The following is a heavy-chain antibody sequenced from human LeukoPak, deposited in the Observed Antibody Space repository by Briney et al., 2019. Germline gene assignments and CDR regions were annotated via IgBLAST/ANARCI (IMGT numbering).Heavy chain of an antibody. J-gene: IGHJ4*02. CDR3: AREVSDYDILTGWIDY. D-gene: IGHD3-9*01. Sequence: SETLSLTCTVSGVSIRSGSYYWSWIRQPAGKGLEWIGRIYTSGTTNYNPSLKSRVTISVGTSKSQFSLKLSSVTAADTAVYYCAREVSDYDILTGWIDYWGQGALVSVSS. CDR1: GVSIRSGSYY. V-gene: IGHV4-61*02. CDR2: IYTSGTT.